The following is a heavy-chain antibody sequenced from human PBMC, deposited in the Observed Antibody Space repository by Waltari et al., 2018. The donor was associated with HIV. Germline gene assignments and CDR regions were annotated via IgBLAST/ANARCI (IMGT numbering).Heavy chain of an antibody. J-gene: IGHJ3*02. CDR1: RFTFSYYS. Sequence: EVQLVESGGGLVKPGGYLRLPCAAPRFTFSYYSMNWVRQAPGKGLEWVSSISSGRVYIYYADSVKGRFTISRDNAKNSLYLQMNSLRAEDTAVYYCARDEAEMATLTAFDIWGQGTMVTVSS. V-gene: IGHV3-21*01. CDR2: ISSGRVYI. CDR3: ARDEAEMATLTAFDI. D-gene: IGHD5-12*01.